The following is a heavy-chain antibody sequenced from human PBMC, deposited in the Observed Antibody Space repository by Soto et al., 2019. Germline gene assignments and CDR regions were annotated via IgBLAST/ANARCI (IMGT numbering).Heavy chain of an antibody. J-gene: IGHJ3*02. V-gene: IGHV1-2*02. CDR1: GYPVTAYY. CDR3: GKGGGVAVAGSAAFDM. Sequence: QLHLVQSGAVVKKPGASVTVSCSASGYPVTAYYMHWVRQAPGRGLEWMGGINPATGAAKYTQTFEGRVTMARYTSASTVLIELSGLASENPAVFYCGKGGGVAVAGSAAFDMWGQGTLVTVSS. CDR2: INPATGAA. D-gene: IGHD6-19*01.